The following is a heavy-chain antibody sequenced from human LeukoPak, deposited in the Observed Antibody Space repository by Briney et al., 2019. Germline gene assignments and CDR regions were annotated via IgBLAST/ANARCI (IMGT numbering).Heavy chain of an antibody. V-gene: IGHV3-23*01. CDR2: ISGSGGST. D-gene: IGHD3-22*01. J-gene: IGHJ3*02. CDR1: GFTFSSYA. CDR3: AKAMIVAGGGDDAFDI. Sequence: PGGSLRLSCAASGFTFSSYAMNWVRQAPGKGLEWVSAISGSGGSTYYADSVKGRFTISRDNSKNTLYLQMNSLRAEDTAVYYCAKAMIVAGGGDDAFDIWGQGTMVTVSS.